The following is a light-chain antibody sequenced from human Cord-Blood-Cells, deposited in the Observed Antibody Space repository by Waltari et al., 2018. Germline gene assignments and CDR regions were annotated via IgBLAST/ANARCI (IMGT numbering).Light chain of an antibody. J-gene: IGLJ1*01. V-gene: IGLV2-11*01. Sequence: QSALTQPRPVSGSPGQSVTISCTGTSSDVGGYTYVSWSQQHPGKAPKLMIYDVSKRPSGVPDRFSGSKSGNTASLTISGLQAEDEADYYCCSYAGSYTYVFGTGTKVTVL. CDR2: DVS. CDR3: CSYAGSYTYV. CDR1: SSDVGGYTY.